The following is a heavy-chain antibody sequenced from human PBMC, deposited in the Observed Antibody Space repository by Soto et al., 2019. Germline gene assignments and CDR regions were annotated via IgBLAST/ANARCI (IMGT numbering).Heavy chain of an antibody. CDR1: GGTFSSYT. J-gene: IGHJ6*02. CDR3: AREGGAAGTAQRYYGMDV. V-gene: IGHV1-69*08. CDR2: IIPILGIA. D-gene: IGHD6-13*01. Sequence: QVQLVQSGAEVKKPGSSVKVSCKASGGTFSSYTISWVRQAPGQGLEWMGRIIPILGIANYAQKFQGRVTITADKSTSTDYMEQSSLRSEETAVYYCAREGGAAGTAQRYYGMDVWGQGTTVTVSS.